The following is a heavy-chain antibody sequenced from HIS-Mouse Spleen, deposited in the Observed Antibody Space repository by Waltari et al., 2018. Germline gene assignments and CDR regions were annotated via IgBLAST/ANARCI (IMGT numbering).Heavy chain of an antibody. CDR1: GFTFSSYA. CDR3: ARTLLIMAAPFDP. CDR2: KSNMGSNK. V-gene: IGHV3-30*04. D-gene: IGHD3-10*01. Sequence: QVQLVESGGGVVQPGRSLRLSCAASGFTFSSYAMHWVRQAPGKGLEWVAVKSNMGSNKSYEDPGKGRFPISRENSKNRRYRKMTGWRVGETAVYYCARTLLIMAAPFDPWAREPWSPSPQ. J-gene: IGHJ5*02.